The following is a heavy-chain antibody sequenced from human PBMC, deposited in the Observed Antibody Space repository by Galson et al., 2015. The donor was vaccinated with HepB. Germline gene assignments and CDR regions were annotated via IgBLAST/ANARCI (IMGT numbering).Heavy chain of an antibody. CDR3: ATSLIRDGYNYDYFDY. V-gene: IGHV1-69*13. J-gene: IGHJ4*02. D-gene: IGHD5-24*01. CDR1: GGTLSTYA. CDR2: VIPISGTA. Sequence: SVKVSCKASGGTLSTYAISWVRQAPGQGLEWMGGVIPISGTANYAQNFQDKITIIADESTSTAYMELSSLRSEDTAVYYFATSLIRDGYNYDYFDYWGQGTLVTVSS.